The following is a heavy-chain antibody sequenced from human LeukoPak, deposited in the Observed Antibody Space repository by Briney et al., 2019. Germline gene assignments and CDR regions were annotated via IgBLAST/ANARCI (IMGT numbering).Heavy chain of an antibody. CDR1: GFTFSNAW. Sequence: PGGSLRLSCAASGFTFSNAWMSWVRQAPGKGLEWVGRIKSKTDGGTTDYAAPVKGRFTISRDDSKNTLYLQMNSLKAEDTAVYYCTTQASPKRGYFDYWGQGTLVTVSS. J-gene: IGHJ4*02. V-gene: IGHV3-15*01. CDR3: TTQASPKRGYFDY. CDR2: IKSKTDGGTT. D-gene: IGHD6-6*01.